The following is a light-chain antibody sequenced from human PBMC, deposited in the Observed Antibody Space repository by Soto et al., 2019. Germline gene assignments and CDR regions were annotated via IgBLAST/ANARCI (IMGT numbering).Light chain of an antibody. V-gene: IGLV2-8*01. Sequence: QSAMTQPPSASGSPGQSVTMSCTGTNSDVGSYNYVSWYQQYPGKAPKLIIYEVNERPSGVPDRFSGSKSGNTASLTVSGLQTADEADYYCSSYAGSNWYVFGTGTKVTVL. CDR3: SSYAGSNWYV. J-gene: IGLJ1*01. CDR2: EVN. CDR1: NSDVGSYNY.